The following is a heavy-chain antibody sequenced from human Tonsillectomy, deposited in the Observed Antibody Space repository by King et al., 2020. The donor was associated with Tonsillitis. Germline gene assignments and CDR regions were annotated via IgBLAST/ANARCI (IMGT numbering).Heavy chain of an antibody. CDR2: ISSSGSTI. CDR1: GFTFSSYE. D-gene: IGHD3-22*01. Sequence: VQLVESGGGLVQPGGSLRLSCAASGFTFSSYEMNWVRQAPGKGLEWVSYISSSGSTIYYADSVKGRFTISRDNAKNSLYPQMNSLRAEDTAVYYCAREGIDYYDSSGYYRVDAFDIWGQGTMVTVSS. CDR3: AREGIDYYDSSGYYRVDAFDI. V-gene: IGHV3-48*03. J-gene: IGHJ3*02.